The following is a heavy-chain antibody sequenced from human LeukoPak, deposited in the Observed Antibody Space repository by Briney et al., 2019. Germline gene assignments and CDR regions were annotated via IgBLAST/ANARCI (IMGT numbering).Heavy chain of an antibody. Sequence: PSETLSLTCTVSGGSISSYYWSWIRQPPGKGLEWIGYIYISGSTNYNPSLKSRVTISVDTSKNQFSLKLSSVTAADTAVYYCARLSLLYYDFWSGYSNWFDPWGQGTLVTVSS. CDR3: ARLSLLYYDFWSGYSNWFDP. CDR1: GGSISSYY. D-gene: IGHD3-3*01. V-gene: IGHV4-4*09. J-gene: IGHJ5*02. CDR2: IYISGST.